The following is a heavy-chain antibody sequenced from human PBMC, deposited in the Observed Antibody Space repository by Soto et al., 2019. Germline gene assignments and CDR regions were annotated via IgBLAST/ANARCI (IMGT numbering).Heavy chain of an antibody. Sequence: SETLSLTCSVSGGPISIGYYYLGLIRQPPGNGREATGNSCYSGNTYYNPSLNRRLIISIDTSKNQFSMKVGSVTAADSAVYYCASSSLYGMDVWGQGTTVTVSS. V-gene: IGHV4-30-4*01. CDR1: GGPISIGYYY. J-gene: IGHJ6*02. CDR2: SCYSGNT. CDR3: ASSSLYGMDV.